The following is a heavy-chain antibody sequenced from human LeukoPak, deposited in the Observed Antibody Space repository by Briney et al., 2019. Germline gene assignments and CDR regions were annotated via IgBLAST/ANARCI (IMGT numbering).Heavy chain of an antibody. CDR3: VRMERQRFYDYCMDV. CDR1: VFAFIDFV. Sequence: SVGCLRLSCVDSVFAFIDFVMRAVRPAPGKGLERVSDMCGSGFYTYYVESVKGRFTLSRDNSKNTLYMHMISLRAVGMAVYNFVRMERQRFYDYCMDVWGRKTTVTVSS. CDR2: MCGSGFYT. D-gene: IGHD2-8*01. J-gene: IGHJ6*03. V-gene: IGHV3-23*01.